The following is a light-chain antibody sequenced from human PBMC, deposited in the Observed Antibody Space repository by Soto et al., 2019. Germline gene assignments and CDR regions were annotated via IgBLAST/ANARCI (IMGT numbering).Light chain of an antibody. CDR2: LNSDGSH. Sequence: QPVLTQSPSASASLGASVKLTCTLSSGHSSYAIAWHQQQPEKGPRYLMKLNSDGSHSKGDGIPDRFSGSSSGAERYLTIPRLQSEDEADYYCQTWGTGIVVFGGGTQLTVL. CDR3: QTWGTGIVV. J-gene: IGLJ2*01. V-gene: IGLV4-69*01. CDR1: SGHSSYA.